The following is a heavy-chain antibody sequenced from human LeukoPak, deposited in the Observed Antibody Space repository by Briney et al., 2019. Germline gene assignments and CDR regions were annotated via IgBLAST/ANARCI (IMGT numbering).Heavy chain of an antibody. D-gene: IGHD3-3*01. CDR2: IDPRGGST. V-gene: IGHV1-46*01. CDR1: GYIFTSYY. CDR3: ARGIFWSGYYLDY. J-gene: IGHJ4*02. Sequence: GASVKVSCKASGYIFTSYYIHWVRRAPGQGLEWMGIIDPRGGSTNYAQKFQGRVTITTDESTSTAYMELSSLRSEDTAVYYCARGIFWSGYYLDYWGQGTLVTVSS.